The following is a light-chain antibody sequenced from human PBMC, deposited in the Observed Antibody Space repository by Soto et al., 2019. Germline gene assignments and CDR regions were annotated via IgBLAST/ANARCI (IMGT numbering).Light chain of an antibody. CDR2: KAS. Sequence: DIQMTQSPSTLSGSVGDRVTITCRASQSISSWLAWYQQKPGKAPKLLIYKASSLESGVPSRFSGSGSGTEFTLTISSLQPDDFATYYCQQYNSYLITFGQGTRRETK. CDR3: QQYNSYLIT. J-gene: IGKJ5*01. CDR1: QSISSW. V-gene: IGKV1-5*03.